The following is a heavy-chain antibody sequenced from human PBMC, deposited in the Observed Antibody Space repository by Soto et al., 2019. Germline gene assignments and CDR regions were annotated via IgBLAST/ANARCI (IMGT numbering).Heavy chain of an antibody. Sequence: QLQLQESGPGLVKPSETLSLTCTVSGGSISSSSYYWGWIRQPPGKGLEWIGSIYYSGSTYYNPSLKSRVTISVDTSKNQFSLKLSSVTAADTAVYYCARLGSYGALDYWGQGTLVTVSS. V-gene: IGHV4-39*01. CDR2: IYYSGST. CDR3: ARLGSYGALDY. J-gene: IGHJ4*02. CDR1: GGSISSSSYY. D-gene: IGHD5-18*01.